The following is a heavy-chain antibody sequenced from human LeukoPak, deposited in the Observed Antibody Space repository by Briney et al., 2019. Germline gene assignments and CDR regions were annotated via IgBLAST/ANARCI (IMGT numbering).Heavy chain of an antibody. CDR2: IYPGGSDT. V-gene: IGHV5-51*01. J-gene: IGHJ3*02. CDR1: GYSFNSYW. CDR3: ARPYYKAKRDAFDI. D-gene: IGHD3-10*01. Sequence: GESLKISCKGSGYSFNSYWIGWVRQMPGKGLEWMGIIYPGGSDTRYSPSFQGQVTISADKSISTAYLQWSSLKASDTAMYYCARPYYKAKRDAFDIWGQGTMVTVSS.